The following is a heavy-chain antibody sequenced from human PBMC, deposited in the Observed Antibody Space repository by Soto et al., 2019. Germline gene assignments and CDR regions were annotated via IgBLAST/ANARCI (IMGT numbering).Heavy chain of an antibody. V-gene: IGHV3-13*01. J-gene: IGHJ3*02. CDR2: IGTAGDT. D-gene: IGHD4-17*01. Sequence: GGSLRLSCAASGFTFSSYDMHWVRQATGKGLEWVSAIGTAGDTYYPGSVKGRFTISRENAKNSLYLQMNSLRAGDTAVYYCARSSPKNGDYGEAFDIWGQGTIVTVSS. CDR1: GFTFSSYD. CDR3: ARSSPKNGDYGEAFDI.